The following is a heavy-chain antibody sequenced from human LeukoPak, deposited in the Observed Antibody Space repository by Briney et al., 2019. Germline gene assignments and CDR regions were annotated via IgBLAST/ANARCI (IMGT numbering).Heavy chain of an antibody. Sequence: GASVKVSCKASGGTFTSYGISWVRQAPGQGLEWMGGISAYNGKTNYAHKLQGRVTMTTDTSTSTAYMELRSLRSDDTAVYYGAGEKPYSYGYQHFDYWGQGTLVTVSS. J-gene: IGHJ4*02. D-gene: IGHD5-18*01. CDR2: ISAYNGKT. CDR1: GGTFTSYG. V-gene: IGHV1-18*01. CDR3: AGEKPYSYGYQHFDY.